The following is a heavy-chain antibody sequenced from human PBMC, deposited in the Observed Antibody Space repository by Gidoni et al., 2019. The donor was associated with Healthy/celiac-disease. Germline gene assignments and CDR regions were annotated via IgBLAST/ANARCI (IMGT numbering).Heavy chain of an antibody. CDR1: GCSISSSSYY. Sequence: QLQLQESGPGLVKPSETLSLTCTVSGCSISSSSYYWGWIRQPPGKGLEWIGSIYYSGSTYYNPSLKSRVTISVDTSKNQFSLKLSSVTAADTAVYYCARFIAAAGTWDYWGQGTLVTVSS. D-gene: IGHD6-13*01. V-gene: IGHV4-39*01. J-gene: IGHJ4*02. CDR2: IYYSGST. CDR3: ARFIAAAGTWDY.